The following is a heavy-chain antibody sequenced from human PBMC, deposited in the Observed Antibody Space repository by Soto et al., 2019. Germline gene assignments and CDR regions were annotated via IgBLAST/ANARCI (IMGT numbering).Heavy chain of an antibody. D-gene: IGHD1-1*01. CDR3: ARDGIESPDGY. Sequence: PSETLSLTCTVSGGSVSSGSYYWSWIRQPPGKGLEWIGYIYYSGSTNYNPSLKSRVTISVDTSKNQFSLKLSSLTAADTAVYYCARDGIESPDGYWGQGTLVTVSS. J-gene: IGHJ4*02. CDR1: GGSVSSGSYY. CDR2: IYYSGST. V-gene: IGHV4-61*01.